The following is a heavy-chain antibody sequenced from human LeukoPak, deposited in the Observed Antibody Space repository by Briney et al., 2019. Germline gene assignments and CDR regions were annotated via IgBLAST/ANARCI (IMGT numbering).Heavy chain of an antibody. CDR3: ARSAAYDFWSGFIPLDY. V-gene: IGHV4-39*01. CDR1: GGSISSSSYY. Sequence: SETLSLTCTVSGGSISSSSYYWGWIRQPPGKGLEWIGSIYYSGSTYYNPSLKSRVTISVDTSKNQCSLKLSSVTAADTAVYYRARSAAYDFWSGFIPLDYWGQGTLVTVSS. D-gene: IGHD3-3*01. CDR2: IYYSGST. J-gene: IGHJ4*02.